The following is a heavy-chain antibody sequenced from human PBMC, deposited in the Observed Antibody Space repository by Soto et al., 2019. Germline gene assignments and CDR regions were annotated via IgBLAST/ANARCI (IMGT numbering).Heavy chain of an antibody. D-gene: IGHD3-9*01. CDR1: GFTFSSYW. J-gene: IGHJ4*02. V-gene: IGHV3-7*01. Sequence: EVQLVESGGGLVQPGGSLRLSCAASGFTFSSYWMSWVRQAPGKGLEWVANIKQDGSEKYYVDSVKGRFTISRDNAKNSLYLQMNSLRAEDTAVYYCARGPARLRYFDWLASGYFDSWGQGTLVTVSS. CDR3: ARGPARLRYFDWLASGYFDS. CDR2: IKQDGSEK.